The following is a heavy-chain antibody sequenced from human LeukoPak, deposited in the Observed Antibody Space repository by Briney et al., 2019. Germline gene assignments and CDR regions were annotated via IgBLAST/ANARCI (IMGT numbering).Heavy chain of an antibody. CDR3: AIVYYDYSGGDY. V-gene: IGHV3-30*02. CDR2: IRYDGSNK. Sequence: PGGSLRLSCAASGFTFSSYGMHWVRQAPGKGLEWVAFIRYDGSNKYYADSVKGRFTISRDNSKNTLYLQMNSLRAEDTAVYYCAIVYYDYSGGDYWGQGTLVTVSS. J-gene: IGHJ4*02. D-gene: IGHD3-22*01. CDR1: GFTFSSYG.